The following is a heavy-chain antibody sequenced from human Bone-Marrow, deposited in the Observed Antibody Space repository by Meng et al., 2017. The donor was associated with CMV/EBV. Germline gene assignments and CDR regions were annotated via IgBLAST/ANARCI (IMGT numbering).Heavy chain of an antibody. V-gene: IGHV1-8*03. J-gene: IGHJ6*01. Sequence: ASVKVSCKASGYTFTSYYMHWVRQATGQGLEWMGWMNPNSGNTGYAQKFQGRVTITRNTSISTAYMELSSLRSEDTAVYYCARGGYDFWSGPGGMDVWGQGTTVTVSS. D-gene: IGHD3-3*01. CDR1: GYTFTSYY. CDR3: ARGGYDFWSGPGGMDV. CDR2: MNPNSGNT.